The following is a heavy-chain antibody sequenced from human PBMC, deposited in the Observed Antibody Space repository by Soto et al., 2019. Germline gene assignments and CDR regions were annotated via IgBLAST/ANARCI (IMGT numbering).Heavy chain of an antibody. CDR2: INAGNGNT. D-gene: IGHD4-17*01. V-gene: IGHV1-3*01. Sequence: GASVKVSCKASGYTFTSYAMHWVRQAPGQRLEWMGWINAGNGNTKYSQKFQGRVTITRDTSASTAYMELSSLRSEDTAVYYCARVAYYGDSPHFGYWGQGTLVTVSS. CDR3: ARVAYYGDSPHFGY. J-gene: IGHJ4*02. CDR1: GYTFTSYA.